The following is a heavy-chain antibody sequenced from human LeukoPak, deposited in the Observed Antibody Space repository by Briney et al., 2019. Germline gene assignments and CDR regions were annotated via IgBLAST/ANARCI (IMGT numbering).Heavy chain of an antibody. CDR1: GGSISSYY. Sequence: SETLSLTCTVSGGSISSYYWSWIRQPPGKGLEWIGYIYYNGSTNYNPSLKSRVTISVDTSKNQFSLKLSSVTAADTAVYYCAGVPNSSSWYGYWFDPWGQGTLVTVSS. CDR3: AGVPNSSSWYGYWFDP. CDR2: IYYNGST. D-gene: IGHD6-13*01. J-gene: IGHJ5*02. V-gene: IGHV4-59*01.